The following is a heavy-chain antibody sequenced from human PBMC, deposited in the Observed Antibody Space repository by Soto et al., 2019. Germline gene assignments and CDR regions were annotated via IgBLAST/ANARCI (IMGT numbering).Heavy chain of an antibody. CDR1: GFTFSSYW. Sequence: GGSLRLSCAASGFTFSSYWMSWVRQAPGKGLEWVANIKQDGSEKYYVDSVKGRFTISRDNAKNSLYLQMNSLRAEDTAVYYCAKDRRFDDSSGHCDYWGQGTLVTVSS. V-gene: IGHV3-7*03. CDR2: IKQDGSEK. J-gene: IGHJ4*02. D-gene: IGHD3-22*01. CDR3: AKDRRFDDSSGHCDY.